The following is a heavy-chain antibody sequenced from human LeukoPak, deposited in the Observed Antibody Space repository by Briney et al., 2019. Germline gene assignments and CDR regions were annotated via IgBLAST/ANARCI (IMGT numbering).Heavy chain of an antibody. CDR1: GYRFTSYW. V-gene: IGHV5-51*01. J-gene: IGHJ3*02. CDR2: IYPGDSDT. Sequence: GESLKISCKGSGYRFTSYWIGWVRQMPGKGLEWMGIIYPGDSDTRYSPSFQGQVTISADESISTAYPQWSSLKASDTAMYYCASSITMIVVAPSGAFDIWGQGTMVTVSS. D-gene: IGHD3-22*01. CDR3: ASSITMIVVAPSGAFDI.